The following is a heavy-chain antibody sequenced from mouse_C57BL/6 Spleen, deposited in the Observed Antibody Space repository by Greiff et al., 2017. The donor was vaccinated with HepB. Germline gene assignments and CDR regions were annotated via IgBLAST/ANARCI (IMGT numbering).Heavy chain of an antibody. D-gene: IGHD4-1*01. Sequence: VQLQQSGPELVKPGASVKISCKASGYAFSSSWMNWVKQRPGKGLEWIGRIYPGDGDTNYNGKFKGKATLTADKSSSTAYMQLSSLTSEDSAVYFCARRNWDDAMDYWGQGTSVTVSS. CDR2: IYPGDGDT. J-gene: IGHJ4*01. CDR1: GYAFSSSW. CDR3: ARRNWDDAMDY. V-gene: IGHV1-82*01.